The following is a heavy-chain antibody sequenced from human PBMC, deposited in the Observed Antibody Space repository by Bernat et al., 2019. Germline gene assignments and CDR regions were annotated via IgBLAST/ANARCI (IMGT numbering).Heavy chain of an antibody. CDR3: ARVSLYGAPASAMDV. Sequence: QVQLVESGGGVVQPGRSLRLSCDASKFTFSSYGMHWVRQAPGKGLEWVAVIWHDGTNENYADSVKGRFSISRDNSKNTLYLQMNSLRAEDTAVYYCARVSLYGAPASAMDVWGQETTVTVSS. D-gene: IGHD1-26*01. CDR2: IWHDGTNE. V-gene: IGHV3-33*01. CDR1: KFTFSSYG. J-gene: IGHJ6*02.